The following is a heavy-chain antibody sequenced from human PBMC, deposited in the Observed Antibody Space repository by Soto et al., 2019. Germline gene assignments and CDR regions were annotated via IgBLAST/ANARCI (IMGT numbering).Heavy chain of an antibody. CDR2: IYYSGST. Sequence: QVQLQESGPGLVKPSQTLSLTCTVSGGSISSGDYYWSWIRQPPGKGLEWIGYIYYSGSTYYNPSLKSEVTITVGTSKNQFSLKLSAVTAADTAVYYCAIAPRYSSGWYDGYFDYWGQGTMVTVSS. D-gene: IGHD6-19*01. J-gene: IGHJ4*02. CDR1: GGSISSGDYY. CDR3: AIAPRYSSGWYDGYFDY. V-gene: IGHV4-30-4*01.